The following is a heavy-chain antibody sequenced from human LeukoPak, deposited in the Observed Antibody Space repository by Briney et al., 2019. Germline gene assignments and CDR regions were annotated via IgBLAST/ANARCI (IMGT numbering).Heavy chain of an antibody. CDR1: GFTLSDYR. V-gene: IGHV3-7*03. J-gene: IGHJ6*03. CDR2: IKQDGSEK. Sequence: GGSLRLSCAASGFTLSDYRMSWVREAPGEGLEWVGNIKQDGSEKDYADSLKGRFTISRDYAKNSLYLQMNSLRAEDTVVYYCAKSGQWLVRVDYYYYMDVWGKGTTVTVSS. CDR3: AKSGQWLVRVDYYYYMDV. D-gene: IGHD6-19*01.